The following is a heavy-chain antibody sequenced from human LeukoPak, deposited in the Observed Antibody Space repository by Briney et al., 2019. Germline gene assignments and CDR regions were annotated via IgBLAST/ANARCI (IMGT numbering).Heavy chain of an antibody. Sequence: GGSLRLSCAASGFTFSSYSMNWVRQAPGKGLEWVSSISSSSSYIYYADSVKGRFTISRDNAKNSLYLQMNSLRAEDTPVYYCARGPVKQWLVLSHVSDYWGQGTLVTVSS. V-gene: IGHV3-21*04. CDR1: GFTFSSYS. CDR3: ARGPVKQWLVLSHVSDY. CDR2: ISSSSSYI. J-gene: IGHJ4*02. D-gene: IGHD6-19*01.